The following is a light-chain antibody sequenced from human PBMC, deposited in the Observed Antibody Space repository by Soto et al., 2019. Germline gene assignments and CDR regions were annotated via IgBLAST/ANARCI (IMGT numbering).Light chain of an antibody. Sequence: DIQMTQSPSTLSASVGDRVTITCRASQSISIWLAWYQQKPGKAPNLLIYKASSLESGVPSRFSGSSSGTEFTLTINSLQPDDFATYYCQQYSSYPSTFDQGTKVEIK. CDR1: QSISIW. V-gene: IGKV1-5*03. J-gene: IGKJ1*01. CDR2: KAS. CDR3: QQYSSYPST.